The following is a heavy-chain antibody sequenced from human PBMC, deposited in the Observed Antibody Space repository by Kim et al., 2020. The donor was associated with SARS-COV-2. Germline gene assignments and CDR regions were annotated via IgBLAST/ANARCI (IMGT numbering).Heavy chain of an antibody. Sequence: PALKRRVTISVDTSKNQFSLKRSSVTAADTAVYYCAGGYYDSSGYSGFDYWGQGTLVTVSS. J-gene: IGHJ4*02. CDR3: AGGYYDSSGYSGFDY. V-gene: IGHV4-59*09. D-gene: IGHD3-22*01.